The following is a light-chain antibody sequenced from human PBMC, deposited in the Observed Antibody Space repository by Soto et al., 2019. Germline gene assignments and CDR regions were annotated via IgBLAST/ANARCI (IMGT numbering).Light chain of an antibody. CDR3: QQRA. CDR1: QRLSSN. J-gene: IGKJ4*01. Sequence: EIVLTQSPVTLSVSPGERVTLSCRASQRLSSNLAWYQQRPGQAPRLLIYGASIRATDIPARFIGSGSGTEFTLTISSLQSEDFAVYYCQQRAFGGGTKVEIK. CDR2: GAS. V-gene: IGKV3-15*01.